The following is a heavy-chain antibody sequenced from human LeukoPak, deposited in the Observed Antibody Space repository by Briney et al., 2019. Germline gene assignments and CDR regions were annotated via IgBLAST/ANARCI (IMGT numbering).Heavy chain of an antibody. J-gene: IGHJ6*02. Sequence: GGSLTLSSAASAFTFSSYGMHRVRQAPGQGRVGVAVTSNDGSNKYYAHSVKGRFTMSRDKSKNTLYLEMNSLRAEDTAVYYCAKDTSSGPLYNGMDVWGQGTMVTVSS. D-gene: IGHD6-19*01. V-gene: IGHV3-30*18. CDR2: TSNDGSNK. CDR1: AFTFSSYG. CDR3: AKDTSSGPLYNGMDV.